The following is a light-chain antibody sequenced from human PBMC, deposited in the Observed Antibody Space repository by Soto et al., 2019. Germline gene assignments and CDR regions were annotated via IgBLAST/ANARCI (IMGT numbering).Light chain of an antibody. CDR3: LQDYNYPRT. CDR1: QVIRKD. CDR2: AAS. V-gene: IGKV1-6*01. J-gene: IGKJ1*01. Sequence: TCRASQVIRKDLGWYQVKPGKAPKLLIYAASTLQSGVPSRFSGSASGTDFTLPSSSLQPEDFATYYCLQDYNYPRTFGQGTKVDI.